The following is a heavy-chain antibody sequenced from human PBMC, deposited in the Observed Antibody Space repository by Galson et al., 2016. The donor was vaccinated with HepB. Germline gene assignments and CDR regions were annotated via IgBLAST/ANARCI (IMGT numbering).Heavy chain of an antibody. J-gene: IGHJ4*02. V-gene: IGHV3-33*01. CDR2: LWNDGSVK. D-gene: IGHD6-19*01. CDR1: GFTFSGYG. CDR3: ARGGVSIAVAATAFDY. Sequence: SLRLSCAASGFTFSGYGMHWARQAPGKGLEWVAGLWNDGSVKYYADSVKGRFTISRDNSKNTLHLQMDTLRGEDTAVYYCARGGVSIAVAATAFDYWGQGTLVTVSS.